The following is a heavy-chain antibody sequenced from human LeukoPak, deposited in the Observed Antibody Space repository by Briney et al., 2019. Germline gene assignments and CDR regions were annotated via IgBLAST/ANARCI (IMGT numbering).Heavy chain of an antibody. CDR2: ISASGGST. CDR3: AKDAQRGFDYSNSLEY. D-gene: IGHD4-11*01. V-gene: IGHV3-23*01. Sequence: GGSLRLSCAASGLTFSTYAMSWVRQAPGKGLEWVSAISASGGSTYYADSVKGRFTISRDDSRDTVYLQMDSLTAEDTAVYYCAKDAQRGFDYSNSLEYWGQGTLVTVSS. CDR1: GLTFSTYA. J-gene: IGHJ4*02.